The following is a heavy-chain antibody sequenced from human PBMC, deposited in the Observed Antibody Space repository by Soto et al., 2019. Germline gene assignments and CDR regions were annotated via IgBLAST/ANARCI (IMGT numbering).Heavy chain of an antibody. CDR3: ARVPSSGDGEHFDY. CDR1: GFTFSSYA. D-gene: IGHD4-17*01. CDR2: ISYDGRNK. J-gene: IGHJ4*02. Sequence: QVQLVESGGGVVQPGRSLRLSCAASGFTFSSYAMHWVRQAPGKGLEWVAVISYDGRNKQYADSVKGRFTISRDNSKNTLNLQMSSLRTEDTAVYYCARVPSSGDGEHFDYWGQGTLVTVSS. V-gene: IGHV3-30*04.